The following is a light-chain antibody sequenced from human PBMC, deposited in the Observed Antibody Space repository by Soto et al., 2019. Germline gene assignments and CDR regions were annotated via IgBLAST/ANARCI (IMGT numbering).Light chain of an antibody. Sequence: ETVLTQSPGTLYFSPGERATLSCRASQSVGNSHVAWYQQRRGLPPRLLIYGASNRATVIPDRFSGSGSGADFTLTISRLEPEDFAVYFCHQYGNSPPGTFGQGTRL. CDR3: HQYGNSPPGT. J-gene: IGKJ5*01. CDR2: GAS. V-gene: IGKV3-20*01. CDR1: QSVGNSH.